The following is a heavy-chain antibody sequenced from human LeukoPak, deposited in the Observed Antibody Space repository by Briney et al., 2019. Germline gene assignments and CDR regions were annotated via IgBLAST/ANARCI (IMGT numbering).Heavy chain of an antibody. CDR1: GGSVSSGSYY. V-gene: IGHV4-61*01. J-gene: IGHJ4*02. CDR3: ASEIVAH. D-gene: IGHD5-12*01. Sequence: SETLSLTCTVSGGSVSSGSYYWSWIRQPPGKGLEWIGYIYYSGSTNYNPSLKSRVTISVDTSKNQFSLKLSSVTAADTAVYYCASEIVAHWGQGTLVTVSS. CDR2: IYYSGST.